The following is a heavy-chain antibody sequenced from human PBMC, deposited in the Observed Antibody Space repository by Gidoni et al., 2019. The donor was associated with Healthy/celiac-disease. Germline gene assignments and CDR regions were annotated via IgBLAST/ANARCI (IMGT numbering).Heavy chain of an antibody. J-gene: IGHJ3*02. CDR1: GFTVSSNY. D-gene: IGHD6-6*01. Sequence: EVQLVESGGGLVQPGGSLRLSCAASGFTVSSNYMSWVRQAPGKGLEWVSVIYSGGSTYYADSVKGRFTISRDNSKNTLYLQMNSLRAEDTAVYYCASPIAASPYSAFDIWGQGTMVTVSS. CDR3: ASPIAASPYSAFDI. CDR2: IYSGGST. V-gene: IGHV3-66*01.